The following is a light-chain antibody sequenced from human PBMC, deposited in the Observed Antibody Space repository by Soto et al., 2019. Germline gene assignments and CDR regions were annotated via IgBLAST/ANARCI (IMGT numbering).Light chain of an antibody. CDR3: QQSYSTPPET. Sequence: DIQMTQSPSTLSGSVGDRVTITCRASQSISTYLNWYQQKPGKDPKLLIYAASSLQSGGPSRFSGSGSGTDFTLTISSLQPEDFATYYCQQSYSTPPETFGQGTKVDIK. CDR1: QSISTY. V-gene: IGKV1-39*01. CDR2: AAS. J-gene: IGKJ1*01.